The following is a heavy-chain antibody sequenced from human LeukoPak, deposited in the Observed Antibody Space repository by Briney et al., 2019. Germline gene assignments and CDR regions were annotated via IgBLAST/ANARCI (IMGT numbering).Heavy chain of an antibody. V-gene: IGHV1-69*05. CDR3: ARCAVNYYYYYYMDV. Sequence: SVKVSCKASGGTFSSYAISWVRQAPGQGLEWMGGIIPIFGTANYAQKFQGRATITTDESTSTAYMELSSLRSEDTAVYYCARCAVNYYYYYYMDVWGKGTTVTVSS. J-gene: IGHJ6*03. CDR1: GGTFSSYA. D-gene: IGHD4-11*01. CDR2: IIPIFGTA.